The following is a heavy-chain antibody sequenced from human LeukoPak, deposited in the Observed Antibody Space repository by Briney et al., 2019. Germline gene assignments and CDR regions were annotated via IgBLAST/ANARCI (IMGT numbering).Heavy chain of an antibody. D-gene: IGHD3-22*01. CDR3: ARVYYDSSGYYDAFDI. CDR1: GFTFSSYS. J-gene: IGHJ3*02. CDR2: ISSSSSTI. V-gene: IGHV3-48*01. Sequence: GGSLRLSCAASGFTFSSYSMNWVRQAPGKGLEWVSYISSSSSTIYYADSVKGRFTISRDNAKNSLYLLMNSLRAEDTAVYYCARVYYDSSGYYDAFDIWGQGTMVTVSS.